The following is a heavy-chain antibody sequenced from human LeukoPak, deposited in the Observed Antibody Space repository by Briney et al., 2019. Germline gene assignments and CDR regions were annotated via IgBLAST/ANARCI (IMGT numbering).Heavy chain of an antibody. Sequence: PGGSLRLSCAASGFTFSDYHMSWLRQAPGKGLEWVSYISSSGSTIYYADSEKGRFTISRDNAKNSLYLQMNSLRAEDTAVYYCARKNYYDSSVAFDIWGQGTMVTVSS. V-gene: IGHV3-11*04. D-gene: IGHD3-22*01. J-gene: IGHJ3*02. CDR2: ISSSGSTI. CDR3: ARKNYYDSSVAFDI. CDR1: GFTFSDYH.